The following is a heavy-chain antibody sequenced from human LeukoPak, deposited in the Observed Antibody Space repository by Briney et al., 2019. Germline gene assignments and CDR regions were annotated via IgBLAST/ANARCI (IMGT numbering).Heavy chain of an antibody. J-gene: IGHJ4*02. D-gene: IGHD1-26*01. CDR2: ISYDGSNK. Sequence: GGSLRLSCAASGFTFSSYAMHWVRRAPGKGLEWVAVISYDGSNKYYADSVKGRFTISRDNSKNTLYLQMNSLRAEDTAVYYCARRMYSGSYYVDYWGQGTLVTVSS. CDR3: ARRMYSGSYYVDY. V-gene: IGHV3-30-3*01. CDR1: GFTFSSYA.